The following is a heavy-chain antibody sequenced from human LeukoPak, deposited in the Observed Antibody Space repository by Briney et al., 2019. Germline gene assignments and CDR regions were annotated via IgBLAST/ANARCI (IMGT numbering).Heavy chain of an antibody. J-gene: IGHJ4*02. Sequence: PGGSLRLSCAASGFAFSSYSMNWVRQAPGKGLEWVSYISSSSSTIYYADSVKGRFTISRDNAKNSLYLQMNSLRAEDTAVYYCARHPMYDFWSGHYFDYWGQGTLVTVSS. CDR1: GFAFSSYS. D-gene: IGHD3-3*01. V-gene: IGHV3-48*04. CDR3: ARHPMYDFWSGHYFDY. CDR2: ISSSSSTI.